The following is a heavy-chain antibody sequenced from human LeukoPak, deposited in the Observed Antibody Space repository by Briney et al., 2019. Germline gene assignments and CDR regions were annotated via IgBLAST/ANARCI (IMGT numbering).Heavy chain of an antibody. CDR2: IYQSGST. CDR1: GYSISIGYY. V-gene: IGHV4-38-2*01. CDR3: ARVARYCTNGVCPDYYFYYMDV. D-gene: IGHD2-8*01. Sequence: KPSETLSLTCVVSGYSISIGYYWGWIRQPPGKGPEWIGRIYQSGSTNYNPSLKSRVTISVDTSKNQFSLKLTSVTAAGTAVYYCARVARYCTNGVCPDYYFYYMDVWGKGTTVTVSS. J-gene: IGHJ6*03.